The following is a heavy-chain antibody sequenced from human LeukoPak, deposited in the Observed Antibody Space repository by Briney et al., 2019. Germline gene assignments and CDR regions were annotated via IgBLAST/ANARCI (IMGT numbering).Heavy chain of an antibody. CDR2: IYTNENT. Sequence: SETLSLTCTVSGGSITYYFWNWIRQPAGKGLEWIGRIYTNENTNYNPSLKSRVTISVDTSKNQFFLKLISVTAADTAVYYCARRTPGGYTYLDYWGQGTLVTVSS. J-gene: IGHJ4*02. CDR3: ARRTPGGYTYLDY. D-gene: IGHD5-18*01. V-gene: IGHV4-4*07. CDR1: GGSITYYF.